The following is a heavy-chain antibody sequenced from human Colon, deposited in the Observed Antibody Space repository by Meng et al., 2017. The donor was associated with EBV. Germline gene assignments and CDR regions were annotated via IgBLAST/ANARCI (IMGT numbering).Heavy chain of an antibody. Sequence: QVHLQESGPELVKPSQTLSLTGTVSGGSISSGNHYWSWIRQHPGKGLEYIGYIYYSGSTYYNPSLKSRVIISVDTSKNQFSLRLNSVTAADTAVYYCASLYGDSSVWYLNLWGRGTLVTVSS. CDR2: IYYSGST. J-gene: IGHJ2*01. D-gene: IGHD4-17*01. CDR3: ASLYGDSSVWYLNL. CDR1: GGSISSGNHY. V-gene: IGHV4-31*03.